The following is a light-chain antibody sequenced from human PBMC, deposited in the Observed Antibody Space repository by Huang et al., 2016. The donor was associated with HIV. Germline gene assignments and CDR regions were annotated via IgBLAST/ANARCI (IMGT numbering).Light chain of an antibody. CDR3: QQHNSWPRT. CDR1: QSVGSN. J-gene: IGKJ1*01. CDR2: AAS. V-gene: IGKV3-15*01. Sequence: EIVMTQSPATLSVSPGERATLSCTASQSVGSNLAWYQQRRGQAPRLLIYAASTRATGIPARCSGSGSGTEFTRTVSSLQSEDFAVYYCQQHNSWPRTFGQGTRV.